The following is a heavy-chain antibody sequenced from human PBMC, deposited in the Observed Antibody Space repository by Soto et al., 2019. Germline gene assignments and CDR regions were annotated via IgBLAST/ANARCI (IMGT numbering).Heavy chain of an antibody. CDR1: GGTFSSYA. Sequence: SVKVSCKASGGTFSSYAISWVRQAPGQGLEWMGGIIPIFGTANYAQKFQGRVTITADESTSTAYMELSSLRSEDTAVYYCARVLKGYYDSSGYAFDICGQGTMVTVSS. J-gene: IGHJ3*02. CDR3: ARVLKGYYDSSGYAFDI. V-gene: IGHV1-69*13. CDR2: IIPIFGTA. D-gene: IGHD3-22*01.